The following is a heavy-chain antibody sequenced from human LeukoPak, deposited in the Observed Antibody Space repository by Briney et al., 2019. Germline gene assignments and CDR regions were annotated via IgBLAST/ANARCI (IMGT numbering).Heavy chain of an antibody. J-gene: IGHJ6*03. CDR1: GFTFSSYA. CDR2: ISYDGSNK. D-gene: IGHD6-6*01. V-gene: IGHV3-30*04. CDR3: ARAARPGYYYYYMDV. Sequence: GGSLRLSCAASGFTFSSYAMHWVRQAPGKGLEWAAVISYDGSNKYYADSVKGRFTISRDNSKNTLYLQMNSLRAEDTAVYYCARAARPGYYYYYMDVWGKGTTVTVSS.